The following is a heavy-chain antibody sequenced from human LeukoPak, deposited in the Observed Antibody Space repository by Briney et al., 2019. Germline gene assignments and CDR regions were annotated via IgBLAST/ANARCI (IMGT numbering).Heavy chain of an antibody. CDR2: IYPGDSDT. CDR3: ARRDCSGGGCYGGY. J-gene: IGHJ4*02. Sequence: GESLKISCKTSGYRFANYWIGWVRQTPGKGLEWMGIIYPGDSDTTYSPSFQGQVTISADKSINTAYLQWSSLKASDTAMYYCARRDCSGGGCYGGYWGQGTLVTVSS. CDR1: GYRFANYW. D-gene: IGHD2-15*01. V-gene: IGHV5-51*01.